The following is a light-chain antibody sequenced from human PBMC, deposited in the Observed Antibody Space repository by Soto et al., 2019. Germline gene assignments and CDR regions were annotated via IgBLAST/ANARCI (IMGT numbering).Light chain of an antibody. CDR1: QSVSSTY. V-gene: IGKV3D-20*02. Sequence: EIVLTQSPATLSLSPGERATLSCRASQSVSSTYLAWYQQKPGQAPRLLIYDASNRATGIPARFSGSGSGTDFILTISGLEPEDSGVYYCQQRNDWVTFGGGTKVDIK. J-gene: IGKJ4*01. CDR2: DAS. CDR3: QQRNDWVT.